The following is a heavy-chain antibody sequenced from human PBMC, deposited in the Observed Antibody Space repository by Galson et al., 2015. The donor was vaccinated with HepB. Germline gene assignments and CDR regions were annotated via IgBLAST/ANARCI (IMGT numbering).Heavy chain of an antibody. V-gene: IGHV1-8*01. J-gene: IGHJ3*02. Sequence: SVKVSCKASGYTFTSYDINWVRQATGQGLEWMGWMNPNRGNTGYAQKFQGRVTMTRNTSISTAYMELSSLRSEDTAVYYCARGGVVPAAADAFDIWGQGTMVTVSS. CDR2: MNPNRGNT. D-gene: IGHD2-2*01. CDR3: ARGGVVPAAADAFDI. CDR1: GYTFTSYD.